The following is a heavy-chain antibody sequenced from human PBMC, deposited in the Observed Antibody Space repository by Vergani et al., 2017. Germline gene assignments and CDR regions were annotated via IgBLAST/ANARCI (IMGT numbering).Heavy chain of an antibody. D-gene: IGHD3-22*01. J-gene: IGHJ4*02. V-gene: IGHV3-33*01. CDR2: TWYDGNNK. CDR3: ARVYYYDSSGPYDY. Sequence: QVQLVESGGGVVQPGRSLRLSCAASGFTFNQYGMHWVRQAPGKGLEWVAVTWYDGNNKQYADSVKGRFTISRDNSKSTMYLQMNSLRDEDTAVYYCARVYYYDSSGPYDYWGQGTLVTVSS. CDR1: GFTFNQYG.